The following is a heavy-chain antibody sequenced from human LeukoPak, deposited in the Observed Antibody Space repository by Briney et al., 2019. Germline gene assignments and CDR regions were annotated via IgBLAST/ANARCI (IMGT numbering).Heavy chain of an antibody. J-gene: IGHJ4*02. CDR3: AKDRYYDSSGYSRPEAFDY. V-gene: IGHV3-30*02. CDR2: IRYDGSNK. CDR1: GFTFSSYG. Sequence: GGSLRLSCAASGFTFSSYGMHWVRQAPGKGQEWVAFIRYDGSNKYYADSVKGRFTISRDNSKNTLYLQMNSLRAEDTAVYYCAKDRYYDSSGYSRPEAFDYWGQGTLVTVSS. D-gene: IGHD3-22*01.